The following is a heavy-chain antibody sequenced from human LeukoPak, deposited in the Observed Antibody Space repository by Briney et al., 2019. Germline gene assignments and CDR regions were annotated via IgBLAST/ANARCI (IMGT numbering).Heavy chain of an antibody. J-gene: IGHJ4*02. CDR1: GGSISSYY. D-gene: IGHD6-19*01. Sequence: SETLSLTCTVSGGSISSYYWSWIRQPPGKGLEWIGYIYYSGSTNYNPSLKSRVTMSVDTSKNQFSLKLSSVTAADTAVYYCARDLAVASDYWGQGTLVTVSS. CDR2: IYYSGST. CDR3: ARDLAVASDY. V-gene: IGHV4-59*01.